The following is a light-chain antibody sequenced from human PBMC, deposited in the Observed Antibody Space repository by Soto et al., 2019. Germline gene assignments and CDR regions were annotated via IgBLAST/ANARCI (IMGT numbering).Light chain of an antibody. V-gene: IGKV1D-17*01. CDR2: AAS. CDR1: QGISNY. CDR3: QQQKSSPPIP. Sequence: NIQMTQSPSAMSASVGDRVTITCRARQGISNYLAWFQQKPGKVPKHLIYAASSLQSGVPSRFKGGGSGTKFTLTIGTWQPKNFPTYYGQQQKSSPPIPSGQGTRLEIK. J-gene: IGKJ5*01.